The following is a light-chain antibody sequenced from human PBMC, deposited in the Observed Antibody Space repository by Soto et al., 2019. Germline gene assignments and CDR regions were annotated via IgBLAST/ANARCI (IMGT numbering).Light chain of an antibody. CDR2: KAS. CDR3: QQYKSYST. J-gene: IGKJ2*01. V-gene: IGKV1-5*03. CDR1: QSISSW. Sequence: DIQMTQSPSTLSASVGDRVTITCRASQSISSWLAWYQQKPGKAPKLLIYKASSLERGVPSRFSGSGSGTEFTLTISNLQPDDFATYYCQQYKSYSTFGQGTKLETK.